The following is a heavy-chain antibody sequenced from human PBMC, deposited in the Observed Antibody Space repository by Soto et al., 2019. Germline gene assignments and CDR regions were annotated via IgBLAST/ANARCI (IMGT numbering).Heavy chain of an antibody. CDR3: ARDPTMRGYFHFDP. CDR1: GFLFSDHY. J-gene: IGHJ5*02. V-gene: IGHV3-11*01. Sequence: GGSLRLSCAASGFLFSDHYMTWIRQAPGKWPEWISYISSTTIFYADSVRGRLTVSRDPAKNSLHLQMNSLRAEDTAIYYCARDPTMRGYFHFDPWGQGXLVTVYS. D-gene: IGHD2-15*01. CDR2: ISSTTI.